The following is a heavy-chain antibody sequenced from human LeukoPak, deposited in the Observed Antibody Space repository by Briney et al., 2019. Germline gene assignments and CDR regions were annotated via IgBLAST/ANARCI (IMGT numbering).Heavy chain of an antibody. D-gene: IGHD3-22*01. CDR1: GFTFSSHW. CDR2: INTDGSAT. J-gene: IGHJ4*02. CDR3: ARLSDDSSGYYDY. Sequence: PGGSLRLSCAVSGFTFSSHWMHWVRQAPGKGLMWVSHINTDGSATRYADSVQGRFTISRDNAKNTLYLQMNSLRAEDTAVYYCARLSDDSSGYYDYWGQGALVTVSS. V-gene: IGHV3-74*01.